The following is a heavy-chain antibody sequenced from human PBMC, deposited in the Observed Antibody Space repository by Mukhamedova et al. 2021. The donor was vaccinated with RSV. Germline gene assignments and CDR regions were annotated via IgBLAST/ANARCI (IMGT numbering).Heavy chain of an antibody. Sequence: VRQAPGQGLEWMGWINTNTGNPTYAQGFTGRFVFSLDTSVSTAYLQISSLKAEDTAVYYCAREWLGEQQPVGYGMVVWGQGTTVT. D-gene: IGHD6-13*01. J-gene: IGHJ6*02. V-gene: IGHV7-4-1*02. CDR3: AREWLGEQQPVGYGMVV. CDR2: INTNTGNP.